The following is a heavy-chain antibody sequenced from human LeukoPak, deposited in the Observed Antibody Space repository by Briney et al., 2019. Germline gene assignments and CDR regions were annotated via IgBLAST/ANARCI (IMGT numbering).Heavy chain of an antibody. Sequence: PSETLSLTCTVSVDSISGYYWSWIRQPPGGGREWLGYIYSSGSTDYNPSLKSRVSISVGTSKNQFSLKVSTVTAADTAVYYCARLILGYCISTICYDNYYMDVWGKGTTVTVSS. CDR2: IYSSGST. D-gene: IGHD2-2*01. CDR1: VDSISGYY. J-gene: IGHJ6*03. CDR3: ARLILGYCISTICYDNYYMDV. V-gene: IGHV4-4*09.